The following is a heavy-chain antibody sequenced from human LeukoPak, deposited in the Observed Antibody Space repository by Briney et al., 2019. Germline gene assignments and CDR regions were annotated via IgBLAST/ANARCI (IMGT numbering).Heavy chain of an antibody. J-gene: IGHJ4*02. V-gene: IGHV4-59*01. Sequence: SETLSLTCTVSGGSINSYYWSWIRQPPGKGLEWIGHMYYSGGTNYSPSLKSRVTISVGTSKNQFSLKLSSVIAADTAVYYCTRRCKDAYTLYCFDYWGQGTLVTVSS. D-gene: IGHD5-24*01. CDR1: GGSINSYY. CDR2: MYYSGGT. CDR3: TRRCKDAYTLYCFDY.